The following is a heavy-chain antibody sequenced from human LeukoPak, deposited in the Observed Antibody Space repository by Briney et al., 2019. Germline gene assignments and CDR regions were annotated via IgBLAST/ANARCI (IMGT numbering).Heavy chain of an antibody. D-gene: IGHD3-10*01. J-gene: IGHJ3*02. CDR3: ARDSRYYGSGGTDAFDI. CDR1: GGSISSGDYY. Sequence: SETLSLTCTVSGGSISSGDYYWSWIRQPPGKGLEWIGYIYYSGSTYYNPSLKSRVTISVGTSKNQFSLKLSSVTAADTAVYYCARDSRYYGSGGTDAFDIWGQGTMVTVSS. CDR2: IYYSGST. V-gene: IGHV4-30-4*08.